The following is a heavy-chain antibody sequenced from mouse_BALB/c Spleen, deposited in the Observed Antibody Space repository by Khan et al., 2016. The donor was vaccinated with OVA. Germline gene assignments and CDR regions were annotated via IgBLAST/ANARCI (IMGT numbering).Heavy chain of an antibody. CDR3: ARDGSRNNDAMDY. CDR1: GYSITSDYA. V-gene: IGHV3-2*02. D-gene: IGHD2-3*01. CDR2: ISYSGST. J-gene: IGHJ4*01. Sequence: EVKLLESGPGLVKPSQSLSLTCTVTGYSITSDYAWNWIRQFPGNKLEWMGYISYSGSTNYNPALKSRISITRDTSKNQFFLQLNSVTTEDTATYDCARDGSRNNDAMDYWGEGTSVTVSS.